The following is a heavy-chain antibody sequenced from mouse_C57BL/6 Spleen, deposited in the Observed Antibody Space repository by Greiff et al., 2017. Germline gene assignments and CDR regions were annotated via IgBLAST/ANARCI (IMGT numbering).Heavy chain of an antibody. CDR1: GYTFTSYW. CDR3: ARGGNYVLDY. J-gene: IGHJ2*01. Sequence: QVQLQQPGAELVMPGASVKLSCKASGYTFTSYWMHWVKQRPGQGLEWIGEIDPSDSYTNYNQKVKGKSTLTVDKSSSTAYMQLSSLTSEDSAVDYCARGGNYVLDYWGQGTTLTVSS. CDR2: IDPSDSYT. D-gene: IGHD2-1*01. V-gene: IGHV1-69*01.